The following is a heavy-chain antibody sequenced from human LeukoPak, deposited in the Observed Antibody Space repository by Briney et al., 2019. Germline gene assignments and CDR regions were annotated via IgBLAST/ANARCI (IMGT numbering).Heavy chain of an antibody. V-gene: IGHV3-33*01. J-gene: IGHJ3*02. CDR1: GFTFSSYG. CDR2: IWYDGSNK. Sequence: PGGSLRLSCAASGFTFSSYGMHWVRQAPGKGLEWVAVIWYDGSNKYYADSVKGRFTISRDNSKNTLYLQMNSLRAEDTAVYYCAGRGVRGDAFDIWGQGTMVTVSS. D-gene: IGHD3-10*01. CDR3: AGRGVRGDAFDI.